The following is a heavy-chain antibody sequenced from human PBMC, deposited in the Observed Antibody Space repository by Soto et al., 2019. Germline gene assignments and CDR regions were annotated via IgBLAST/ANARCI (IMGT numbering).Heavy chain of an antibody. J-gene: IGHJ4*02. V-gene: IGHV4-39*01. D-gene: IGHD3-10*01. CDR2: IYYSGST. Sequence: SETLSLTCTVSGGSISSSSYYWGWIRQPPGKGLEWIGSIYYSGSTYYNPSLKSRVTISVDTSKNHFSLKLSSVTTADTAVYYCARRGAGDRGEAYFDYWGQGTLVTVSS. CDR1: GGSISSSSYY. CDR3: ARRGAGDRGEAYFDY.